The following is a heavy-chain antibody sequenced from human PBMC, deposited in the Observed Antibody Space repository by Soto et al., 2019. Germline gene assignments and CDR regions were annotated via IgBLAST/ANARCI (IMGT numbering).Heavy chain of an antibody. V-gene: IGHV3-53*02. CDR3: ARCSGWYGQCYFHC. D-gene: IGHD6-13*01. CDR1: GFIVSSSY. J-gene: IGHJ4*02. CDR2: IYSDGRT. Sequence: DVQLVETGGGLIQPGGSLRLSCAASGFIVSSSYMSWVRQAPGKGLEWVSVIYSDGRTYYADSVKGRFTISRDNSKNTSYLQMNSLSAEDTAVYYCARCSGWYGQCYFHCWGQGTLVTVSS.